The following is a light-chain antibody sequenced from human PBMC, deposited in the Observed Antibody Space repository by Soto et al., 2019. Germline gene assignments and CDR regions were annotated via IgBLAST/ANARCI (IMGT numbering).Light chain of an antibody. CDR2: LEGSGSY. CDR1: SGHSSYI. Sequence: PVLTQSSSASASLGSSVKLTCTLSSGHSSYIIAWHQQQPGKAPRYLMKLEGSGSYNKGSGVPDRFSGSSSGADRYLTISNLQSEDEADYYCETWDSNSVVFGGGTKVTVL. V-gene: IGLV4-60*03. CDR3: ETWDSNSVV. J-gene: IGLJ2*01.